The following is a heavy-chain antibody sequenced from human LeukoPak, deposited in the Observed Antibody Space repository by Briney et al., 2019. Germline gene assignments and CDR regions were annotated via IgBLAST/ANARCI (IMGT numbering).Heavy chain of an antibody. CDR1: GGSISSYY. CDR3: ARRLLWFGNNWFDP. J-gene: IGHJ5*02. Sequence: PSETLSLTCTVSGGSISSYYWSWIRQPPGKGLEWIGEINHSGSTNYNPSLKSRVTISVDTSKNQFSLKLSSVTAADTAVYYCARRLLWFGNNWFDPWGQGTLVTVSS. CDR2: INHSGST. V-gene: IGHV4-34*01. D-gene: IGHD3-10*01.